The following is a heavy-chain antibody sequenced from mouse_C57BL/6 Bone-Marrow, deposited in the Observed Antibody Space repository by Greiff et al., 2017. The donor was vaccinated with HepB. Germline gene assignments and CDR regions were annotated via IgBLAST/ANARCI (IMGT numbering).Heavy chain of an antibody. J-gene: IGHJ4*01. D-gene: IGHD2-2*01. Sequence: QVQLKESGPELVKPGASVKISCKASGYSFTSYYIHWVKQRPGQGLEWIGWIYPGSGNTKYNEKFKGKATLTADTSSSTAYMQLSSLTSEDSAVYYCARLLWLRRDAMDYWGQGTSVTVSS. CDR1: GYSFTSYY. CDR3: ARLLWLRRDAMDY. CDR2: IYPGSGNT. V-gene: IGHV1-66*01.